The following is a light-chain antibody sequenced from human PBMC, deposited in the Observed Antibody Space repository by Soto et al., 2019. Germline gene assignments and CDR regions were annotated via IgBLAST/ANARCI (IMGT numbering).Light chain of an antibody. J-gene: IGLJ3*02. CDR1: SSNIGAGYH. CDR2: GNS. Sequence: QSVLTQPPSVSGAPGQRVTISCTGSSSNIGAGYHVHWYQQLPGTAPKLLIYGNSNRPSGVPDRFSGSKSGTSASLAITGLQAEDEADYYCQCYDSSLSGSVFGGGTKLTVL. CDR3: QCYDSSLSGSV. V-gene: IGLV1-40*01.